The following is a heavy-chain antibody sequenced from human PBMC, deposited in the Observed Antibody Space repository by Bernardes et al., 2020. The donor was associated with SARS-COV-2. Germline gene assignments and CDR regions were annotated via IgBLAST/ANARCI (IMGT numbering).Heavy chain of an antibody. J-gene: IGHJ6*02. CDR2: INHSGST. V-gene: IGHV4-34*01. CDR3: ARGRGHYEYGMDV. CDR1: GGSFSGYY. Sequence: SETLSLTCAVYGGSFSGYYWSWIRQPPGKGLEWIGEINHSGSTNYNPSLKSRVTISVDTSKNQFSLKLSSVTAADTAVYYCARGRGHYEYGMDVMGQGTTVTVSS.